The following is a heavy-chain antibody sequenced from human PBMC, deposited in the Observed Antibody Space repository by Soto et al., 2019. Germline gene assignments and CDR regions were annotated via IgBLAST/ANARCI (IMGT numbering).Heavy chain of an antibody. V-gene: IGHV1-69*13. J-gene: IGHJ6*02. CDR2: IIPIFGTA. Sequence: SVNVSCKSSGGTFSSYSISWGRQAPGQGLEWMGGIIPIFGTANYAQKFQGRVTITADESTSTAYMELSSLRSEDTAVYYCASPNYYYYYYGMDVWGQGTTVTFSS. CDR3: ASPNYYYYYYGMDV. CDR1: GGTFSSYS.